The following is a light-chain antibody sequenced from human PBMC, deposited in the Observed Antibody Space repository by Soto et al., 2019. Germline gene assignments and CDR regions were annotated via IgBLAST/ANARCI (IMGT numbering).Light chain of an antibody. CDR1: GSTIGAGYD. V-gene: IGLV1-40*01. CDR3: QSYDSTLSVV. Sequence: QSVLTQPPSVSGAPGQRVTISCTGSGSTIGAGYDVHWYQQLPGTVPKLLIYHNNNRPSGVPDRFSGSKSGPSASLAISGLQAEDEADYYCQSYDSTLSVVFGGGTKLTVL. CDR2: HNN. J-gene: IGLJ2*01.